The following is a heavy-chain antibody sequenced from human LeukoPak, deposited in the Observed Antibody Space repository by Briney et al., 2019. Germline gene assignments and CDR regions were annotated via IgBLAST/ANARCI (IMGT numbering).Heavy chain of an antibody. CDR2: ISGNGGST. Sequence: GGSLRLSCAASGFTFSNYAMNWVRQTPGKGLEWVSAISGNGGSTYYADSVKGRFTISRDNSKNTLYLQMNSLRAEDTAVYYCAKDPTTVTTFYWFDPWGQGTLVTVSS. CDR1: GFTFSNYA. V-gene: IGHV3-23*01. J-gene: IGHJ5*02. CDR3: AKDPTTVTTFYWFDP. D-gene: IGHD4-17*01.